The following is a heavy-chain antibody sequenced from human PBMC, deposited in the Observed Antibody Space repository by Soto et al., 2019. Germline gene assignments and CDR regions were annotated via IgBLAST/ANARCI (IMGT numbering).Heavy chain of an antibody. CDR1: GGTFDSNA. CDR3: AREGLTFGPGAVGGAFDI. J-gene: IGHJ3*02. V-gene: IGHV1-69*12. D-gene: IGHD2-2*01. Sequence: QVQLVQSGTEVRKPGSSVKVSCKASGGTFDSNAISWVRLAPGQGLEWMGGIIPIFGTINNAQKFQDRVTIHADETAHIFXMELSSLRTEDTAIYYCAREGLTFGPGAVGGAFDIWGQGTLVTVSS. CDR2: IIPIFGTI.